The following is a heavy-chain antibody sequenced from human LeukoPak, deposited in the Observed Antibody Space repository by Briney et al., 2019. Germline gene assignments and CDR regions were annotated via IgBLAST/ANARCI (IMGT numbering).Heavy chain of an antibody. CDR2: INTNTGNP. V-gene: IGHV7-4-1*02. CDR3: ARKNWNYGKSLFDY. J-gene: IGHJ4*02. D-gene: IGHD1-7*01. Sequence: ASVKVSCKASGYTFTSYAMNWVRQAPGQGLEWMGWINTNTGNPTYAQGFTGRFVFSLDTSVSTAYLQISSLKAEDTAVYHCARKNWNYGKSLFDYWGQGTLVTVSS. CDR1: GYTFTSYA.